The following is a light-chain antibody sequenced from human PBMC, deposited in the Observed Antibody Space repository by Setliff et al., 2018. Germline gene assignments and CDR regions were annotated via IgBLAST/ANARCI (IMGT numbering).Light chain of an antibody. Sequence: SYELTQPPSVSVSPGQTASITCSGDKLGDKYACWYQQKPGQSPVLVIYQDSKRPSGIPGRFSGSNSGNTATLTISGTQAMDEADYYCQAWDSSTAQAVFGTGTKVTVL. CDR3: QAWDSSTAQAV. J-gene: IGLJ1*01. CDR2: QDS. V-gene: IGLV3-1*01. CDR1: KLGDKY.